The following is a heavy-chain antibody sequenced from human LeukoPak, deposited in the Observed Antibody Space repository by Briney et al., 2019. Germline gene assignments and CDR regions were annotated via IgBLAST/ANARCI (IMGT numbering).Heavy chain of an antibody. Sequence: ASVKVSCKASGYTFTSYGISWVRQAPGQGLEWMGGIIPIFGTANYAQKFQGRVTITADESTSTAYMELSSLRSEDTAVYYCARSIAVAGQYYFDYWGQGTLVTVSS. D-gene: IGHD6-19*01. CDR2: IIPIFGTA. CDR1: GYTFTSYG. CDR3: ARSIAVAGQYYFDY. V-gene: IGHV1-69*13. J-gene: IGHJ4*02.